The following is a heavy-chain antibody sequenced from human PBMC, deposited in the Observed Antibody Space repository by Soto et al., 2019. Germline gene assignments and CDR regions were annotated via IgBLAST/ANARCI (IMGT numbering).Heavy chain of an antibody. CDR3: ASGLLTVGATLYYYYGMDV. CDR1: GFTVSSNY. D-gene: IGHD1-26*01. Sequence: GGSLRLSCAASGFTVSSNYMSWVRQAPGKGLEWVSVIYSGGSTYYADSVKGRFTISRDNSKNTLYLQMNSLRAEDTAVYYCASGLLTVGATLYYYYGMDVWGQGTTVTVSS. V-gene: IGHV3-66*01. J-gene: IGHJ6*02. CDR2: IYSGGST.